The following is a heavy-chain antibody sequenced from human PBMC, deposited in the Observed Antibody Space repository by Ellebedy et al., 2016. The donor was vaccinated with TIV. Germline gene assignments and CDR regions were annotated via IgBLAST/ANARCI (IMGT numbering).Heavy chain of an antibody. CDR1: GGSISSSSYY. D-gene: IGHD6-19*01. J-gene: IGHJ4*02. Sequence: GSLRLSCTVSGGSISSSSYYWGWIRQPPGKGLEWIGYIYYTGSTKYNPSLKSRVTMSVDTSKNQFSLKLSSMTATDTAVYYCARLYNSGWYHIDYWGQGTLVTVSA. CDR3: ARLYNSGWYHIDY. CDR2: IYYTGST. V-gene: IGHV4-61*05.